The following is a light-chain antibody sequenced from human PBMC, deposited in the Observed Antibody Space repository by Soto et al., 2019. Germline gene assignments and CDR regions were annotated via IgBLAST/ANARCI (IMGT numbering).Light chain of an antibody. CDR1: QSVSITL. J-gene: IGKJ1*01. CDR2: GVS. V-gene: IGKV3-20*01. CDR3: QQYGDSLWT. Sequence: IGLAQSTVALSLSPGERATRSCRASQSVSITLLTWYQQKPCQAPRLLIYGVSSRATGIPDRFSGSGSGTDFTLTISRLEPEEFAVYFCQQYGDSLWTFGRGTKVDIK.